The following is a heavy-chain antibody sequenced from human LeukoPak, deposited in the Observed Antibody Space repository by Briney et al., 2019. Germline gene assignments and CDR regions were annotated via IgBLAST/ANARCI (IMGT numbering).Heavy chain of an antibody. V-gene: IGHV4-30-2*01. CDR3: ARVVYDSSGYYFYAFDI. J-gene: IGHJ3*02. CDR1: GGSISSGGYY. Sequence: SQTLSLTCTVSGGSISSGGYYWSWIRQPPGKGLEWIGYIYHSGSTYYNPSLKSRVTISVDKSKNQFSLKLSSVTAADTAVYYCARVVYDSSGYYFYAFDIWGQGTMVTVSS. CDR2: IYHSGST. D-gene: IGHD3-22*01.